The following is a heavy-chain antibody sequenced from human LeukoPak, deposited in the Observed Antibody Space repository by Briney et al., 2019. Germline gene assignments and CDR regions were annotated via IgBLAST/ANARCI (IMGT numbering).Heavy chain of an antibody. CDR1: GFTFGDFA. V-gene: IGHV3-7*05. CDR3: ARRLTGNNAFDI. Sequence: GGSLRLSCTASGFTFGDFAMSWVRQAPGTGLQWVANIKQDGSESYYVDSVKGRFTISRDNAKNSLYLQMNSLRAEDTAVYYCARRLTGNNAFDIWGQGTMVTVSS. D-gene: IGHD7-27*01. J-gene: IGHJ3*02. CDR2: IKQDGSES.